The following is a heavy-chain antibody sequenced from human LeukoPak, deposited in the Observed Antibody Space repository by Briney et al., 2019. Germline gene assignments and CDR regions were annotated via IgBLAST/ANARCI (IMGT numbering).Heavy chain of an antibody. CDR1: GFIVSGNY. V-gene: IGHV3-53*01. D-gene: IGHD4-17*01. CDR3: ARGRRDYGDYPY. J-gene: IGHJ4*02. CDR2: IYSGGYT. Sequence: PGGSLRLSCAASGFIVSGNYLSWVRQAPGKGLEWVSVIYSGGYTYSADSVKGRFTTSRDNSKNTVYLQMNSLRVEDTAVYYCARGRRDYGDYPYWGQGTLVTVSS.